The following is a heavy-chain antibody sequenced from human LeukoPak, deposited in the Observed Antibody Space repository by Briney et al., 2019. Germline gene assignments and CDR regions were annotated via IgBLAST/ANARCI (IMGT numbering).Heavy chain of an antibody. V-gene: IGHV4-59*06. CDR2: IYYTGST. Sequence: PSETLSLTCTVSGGSTSSYYWSWIRQHPGKGLEWIGAIYYTGSTYYNPSLKSRATISVDTSKNHFSLKLTSVTAADTAVYYCARGTGGAAAADFDPWGQGTLVTVSS. J-gene: IGHJ5*02. CDR3: ARGTGGAAAADFDP. D-gene: IGHD6-13*01. CDR1: GGSTSSYY.